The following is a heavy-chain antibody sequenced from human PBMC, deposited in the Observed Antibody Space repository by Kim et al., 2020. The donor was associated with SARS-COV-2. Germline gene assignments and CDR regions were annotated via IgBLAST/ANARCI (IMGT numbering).Heavy chain of an antibody. CDR1: GFTFDDYA. Sequence: GGSLRLSCAASGFTFDDYAMHWVRQAPGEGLEWVSGISWNSGSIGYADSVKGRFTISRDNAKNSLYLQMNSLRAEDTALYYCATGNSGYDNWGQGTLVTVSS. J-gene: IGHJ4*02. CDR3: ATGNSGYDN. D-gene: IGHD5-12*01. CDR2: ISWNSGSI. V-gene: IGHV3-9*01.